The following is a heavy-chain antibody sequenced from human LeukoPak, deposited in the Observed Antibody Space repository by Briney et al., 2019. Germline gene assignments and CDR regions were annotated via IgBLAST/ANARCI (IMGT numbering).Heavy chain of an antibody. CDR1: GGSISGYY. J-gene: IGHJ4*02. V-gene: IGHV4-59*01. Sequence: SETLSLTCTVSGGSISGYYWSWIQQPPGKGLEWIGYVSYSGSTNYNPSLKSRVTMSVDTSKNQVSLKLRSVTTADTAVYYCARWNPYDSSGYYYAFDYWGQGTLVTVSS. CDR2: VSYSGST. D-gene: IGHD3-22*01. CDR3: ARWNPYDSSGYYYAFDY.